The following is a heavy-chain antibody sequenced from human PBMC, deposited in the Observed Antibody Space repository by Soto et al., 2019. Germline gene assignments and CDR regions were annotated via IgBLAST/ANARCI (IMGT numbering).Heavy chain of an antibody. CDR2: LHSGGDT. CDR3: ARDGPYYYASRMDV. V-gene: IGHV3-53*04. CDR1: GIPVSSNY. Sequence: EVQLVESGGGLVQPGGSLRLSCAASGIPVSSNYMTWVRQAPGKGLEWVSVLHSGGDTYYANSVKGRFTISRHDSTNTLFLQMNSLTADDTAVYYCARDGPYYYASRMDVWGQGTTVTVFS. D-gene: IGHD3-10*01. J-gene: IGHJ6*02.